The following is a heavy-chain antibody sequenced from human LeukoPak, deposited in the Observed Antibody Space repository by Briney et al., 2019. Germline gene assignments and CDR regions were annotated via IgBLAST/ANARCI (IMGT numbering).Heavy chain of an antibody. Sequence: GGSLRLSCAASGFTLSIYWMSWVRQAPGKGLEWVANIKEDGSEKYYVDSVKGRFTISRDNAKNSLYLQMNSLRAEDTAVYYCAGDNFIAAAGTIIDYWGQGTLVTVSS. V-gene: IGHV3-7*01. J-gene: IGHJ4*02. CDR1: GFTLSIYW. CDR2: IKEDGSEK. D-gene: IGHD6-13*01. CDR3: AGDNFIAAAGTIIDY.